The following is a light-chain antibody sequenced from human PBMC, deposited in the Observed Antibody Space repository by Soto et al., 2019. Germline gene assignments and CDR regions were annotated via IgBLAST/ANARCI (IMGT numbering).Light chain of an antibody. CDR3: QQYGSSPQT. Sequence: EIVLTQSPGTLSLSPGERATLSCRASQSVSSSFLAWYQQKPGQAPRLLIYGACSRATGIPDRFSGSGSGTEFTLTISRLEPEDFAEYYCQQYGSSPQTFGQGNKVEIK. CDR2: GAC. J-gene: IGKJ1*01. V-gene: IGKV3-20*01. CDR1: QSVSSSF.